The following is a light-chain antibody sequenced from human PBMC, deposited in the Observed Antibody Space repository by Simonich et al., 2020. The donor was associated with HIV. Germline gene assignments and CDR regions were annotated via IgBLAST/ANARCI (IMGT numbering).Light chain of an antibody. V-gene: IGKV1-5*03. CDR3: QQYNTYLRT. CDR1: QTISSN. J-gene: IGKJ1*01. CDR2: NAS. Sequence: IQMTQSPSSLSASVGDRVTITCRASQTISSNLNWYQQKPGKAPKLLIYNASSLESGVPSRFSGSGSGTEFTLTISSLQPDDFATYYCQQYNTYLRTFGQGTKVEIK.